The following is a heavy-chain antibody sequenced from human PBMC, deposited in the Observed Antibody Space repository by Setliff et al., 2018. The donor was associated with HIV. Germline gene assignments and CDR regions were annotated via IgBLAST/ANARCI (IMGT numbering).Heavy chain of an antibody. Sequence: SETLSLTCSVSGGSISETYWSWIRQSPGKGLEWIGYVYYRGSTNYNPALRSRVTFSIDASKNQVSLNLKSVTPADTAVYYCVREAYYDASTGYNSYVFDGWGQGTMVTVSS. J-gene: IGHJ3*01. V-gene: IGHV4-59*01. CDR2: VYYRGST. CDR3: VREAYYDASTGYNSYVFDG. D-gene: IGHD3-9*01. CDR1: GGSISETY.